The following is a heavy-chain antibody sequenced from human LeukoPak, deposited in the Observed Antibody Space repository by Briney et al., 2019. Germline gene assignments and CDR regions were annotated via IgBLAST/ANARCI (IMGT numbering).Heavy chain of an antibody. J-gene: IGHJ4*02. CDR1: GLTFSSYW. Sequence: GGSLRLSCAASGLTFSSYWMHWVRQAPGKGLVWVSRINSDGSSTSYADSVKGRFTISRDNSKNTLYLQMNSLRAEDTAVYYCARGGGGSHFDYWGQGTLVTVSS. CDR3: ARGGGGSHFDY. CDR2: INSDGSST. V-gene: IGHV3-74*01. D-gene: IGHD3-16*01.